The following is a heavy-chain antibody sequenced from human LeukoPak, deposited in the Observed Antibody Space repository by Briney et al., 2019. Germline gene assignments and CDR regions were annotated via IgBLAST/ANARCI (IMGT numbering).Heavy chain of an antibody. J-gene: IGHJ4*02. V-gene: IGHV3-53*01. CDR1: GFTVSSNY. CDR2: IYVGGTT. CDR3: ARDPGGSYYFDY. D-gene: IGHD1-26*01. Sequence: GGSLRLSCAASGFTVSSNYMSWVRKAPGKGLEWVSVIYVGGTTYYADSVKGRFTISRDISKNTLFLQMNSLRVEDTAVYYCARDPGGSYYFDYWGQGTLVTVSS.